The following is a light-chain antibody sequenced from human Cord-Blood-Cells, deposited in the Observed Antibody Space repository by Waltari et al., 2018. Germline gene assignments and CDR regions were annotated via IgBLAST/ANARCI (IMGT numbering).Light chain of an antibody. Sequence: QSALTQPASVSGSPGQSITISCTGTSSDVGGYNYVSWYQQHPGKAPKLMIYDVSKRPSGVSSRFSGSKSGNAASRTISGLQAEDEADYYCSSYTSSSTYVVFGGGTKLTVL. V-gene: IGLV2-14*01. CDR2: DVS. CDR3: SSYTSSSTYVV. CDR1: SSDVGGYNY. J-gene: IGLJ2*01.